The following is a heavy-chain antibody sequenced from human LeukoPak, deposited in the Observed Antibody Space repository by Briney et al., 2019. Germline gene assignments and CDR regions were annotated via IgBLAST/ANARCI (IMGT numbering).Heavy chain of an antibody. CDR3: ARDKTEQWLVLEAFDI. J-gene: IGHJ3*02. CDR2: ISATSSYI. V-gene: IGHV3-21*01. Sequence: GGSLRLSCAASGFTFSSYSMNWVRQTPGKGLECVSSISATSSYIYYADSARGRFTISRDNAKNSLYLQMNSLRAEDTAVYYCARDKTEQWLVLEAFDIWGQGTVVTVSS. D-gene: IGHD6-19*01. CDR1: GFTFSSYS.